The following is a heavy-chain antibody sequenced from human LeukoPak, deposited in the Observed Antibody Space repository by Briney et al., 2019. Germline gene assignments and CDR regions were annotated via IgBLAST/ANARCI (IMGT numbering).Heavy chain of an antibody. V-gene: IGHV3-30*18. Sequence: GGSLRLSCAASGFTFSTYDMHWVRQAPGKGLEWVAIISYDGSDKYYADSVKGRFTISRDNSKNTLYLQMDSLRAEDTAVYYCAKDFGEAAFDIWGQGTMVTVSS. J-gene: IGHJ3*02. CDR3: AKDFGEAAFDI. D-gene: IGHD3-10*01. CDR1: GFTFSTYD. CDR2: ISYDGSDK.